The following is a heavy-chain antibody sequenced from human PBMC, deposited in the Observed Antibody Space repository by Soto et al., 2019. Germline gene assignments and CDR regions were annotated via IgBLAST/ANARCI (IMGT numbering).Heavy chain of an antibody. D-gene: IGHD3-22*01. CDR3: TADLYDSSGFYYPSPY. J-gene: IGHJ4*02. CDR1: GFSFTTSA. CDR2: IAVGSGNT. V-gene: IGHV1-58*02. Sequence: QLQLVQSGPEVRKPGTSVKVSCEASGFSFTTSAIQWVRQARGQRLEWIGWIAVGSGNTNYAQKFQERVTITRDMSTDTAYMELSSLRSEDTAVYYCTADLYDSSGFYYPSPYWGQGTLVTVSS.